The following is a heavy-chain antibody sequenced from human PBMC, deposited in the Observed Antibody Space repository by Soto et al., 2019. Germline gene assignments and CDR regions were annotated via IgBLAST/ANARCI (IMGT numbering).Heavy chain of an antibody. CDR1: GFTFSSYG. CDR3: AKEALAAEYGFDP. Sequence: PGGSLRLSCAASGFTFSSYGMHWVRQAPGKGLEWVAVISYDGSNKYYADSVKGRFTISRDNSKNTLYLQMNSLRAEDTAVYYCAKEALAAEYGFDPWGQGTLVTVSS. D-gene: IGHD6-25*01. CDR2: ISYDGSNK. V-gene: IGHV3-30*18. J-gene: IGHJ5*02.